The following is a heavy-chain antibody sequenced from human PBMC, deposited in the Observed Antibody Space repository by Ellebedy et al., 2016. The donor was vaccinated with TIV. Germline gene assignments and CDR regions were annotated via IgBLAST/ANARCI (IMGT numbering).Heavy chain of an antibody. D-gene: IGHD6-19*01. V-gene: IGHV3-7*03. CDR2: IREDGGDK. CDR1: GFSFSDYW. J-gene: IGHJ4*02. Sequence: GESLKISCATSGFSFSDYWLAWVRQAPGKGLEWVANIREDGGDKYYLDSVKGRFTISRDNAKNSLYLQMNTLRAEDTAVYYCARVPLDGAVAGTVEVAFDYWGQGTLVTVSS. CDR3: ARVPLDGAVAGTVEVAFDY.